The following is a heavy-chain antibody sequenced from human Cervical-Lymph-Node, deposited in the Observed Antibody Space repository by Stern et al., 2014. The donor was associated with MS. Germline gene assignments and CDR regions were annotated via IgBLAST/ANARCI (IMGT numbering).Heavy chain of an antibody. CDR1: GFSLSDAKMG. J-gene: IGHJ4*02. Sequence: QVTLKESGPVLVKPTETLTLTCTVSGFSLSDAKMGVTWIRQPPGKALEWLGHIFSNDAKAYSPSLNSRLPISKDTSNNQVVLIMTNMDPVDTATYYCARSIFGVVTQIDYWGQGVLVTVSS. CDR3: ARSIFGVVTQIDY. D-gene: IGHD3-3*02. CDR2: IFSNDAK. V-gene: IGHV2-26*02.